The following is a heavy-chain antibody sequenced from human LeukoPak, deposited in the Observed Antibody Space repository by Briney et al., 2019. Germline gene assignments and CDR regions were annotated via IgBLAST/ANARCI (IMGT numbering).Heavy chain of an antibody. CDR1: RYTFSSYA. CDR3: AKDRSPSGGSSKYFQH. Sequence: GGSLRLSSAASRYTFSSYAMSWVRQAPGEGLERVSPISGSGGSTYYADSVKGRFTISRDNSKNTLYLQMNSLRAEDTAVYYCAKDRSPSGGSSKYFQHWGQGTLVTVSS. V-gene: IGHV3-23*01. J-gene: IGHJ1*01. D-gene: IGHD2-15*01. CDR2: ISGSGGST.